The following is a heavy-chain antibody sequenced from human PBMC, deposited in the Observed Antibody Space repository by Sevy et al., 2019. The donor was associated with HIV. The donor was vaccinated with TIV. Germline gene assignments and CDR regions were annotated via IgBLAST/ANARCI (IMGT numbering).Heavy chain of an antibody. CDR2: IFHSGTT. CDR1: GGSLISATYS. Sequence: SETLSLTCIVSGGSLISATYSWSWIRRPPGQGLEWMGNIFHSGTTHYNPSLNGRLSMSMDTSRSQFALRLTSVTAADTAIYYCARASLRLGELSPNWLAPWGQGTHVTVSS. CDR3: ARASLRLGELSPNWLAP. J-gene: IGHJ5*02. V-gene: IGHV4-30-2*01. D-gene: IGHD3-16*02.